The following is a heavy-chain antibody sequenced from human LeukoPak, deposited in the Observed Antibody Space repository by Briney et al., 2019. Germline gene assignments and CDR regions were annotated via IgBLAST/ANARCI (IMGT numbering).Heavy chain of an antibody. CDR3: ARDLLGYCSSTSCNEFDY. V-gene: IGHV1-2*02. Sequence: GASVKVSCKASGYTFTGYYMHWVRQAPGQGLEWMGWINPNSGGTNYAQKFQGRATMTRDTSISTAYMELSRLRSDDTAVYYCARDLLGYCSSTSCNEFDYWGQGTLVTVSS. D-gene: IGHD2-2*01. CDR1: GYTFTGYY. J-gene: IGHJ4*02. CDR2: INPNSGGT.